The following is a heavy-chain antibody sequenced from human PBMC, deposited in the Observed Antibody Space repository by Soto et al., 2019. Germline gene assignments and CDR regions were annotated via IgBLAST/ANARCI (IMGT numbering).Heavy chain of an antibody. Sequence: QMQLQESGPGLVKPSETLSLTCTVSGGSISSSSYYWGWIRQSPGKGLEWIGSIYYAGDTQYNPSLQSRVTLSVDRSNNQCSLKVTSVTAADTAVYYCARQDATMGYYAFWSGFPVAHWGQGTLVTVSS. J-gene: IGHJ4*02. CDR1: GGSISSSSYY. CDR3: ARQDATMGYYAFWSGFPVAH. V-gene: IGHV4-39*01. CDR2: IYYAGDT. D-gene: IGHD3-3*01.